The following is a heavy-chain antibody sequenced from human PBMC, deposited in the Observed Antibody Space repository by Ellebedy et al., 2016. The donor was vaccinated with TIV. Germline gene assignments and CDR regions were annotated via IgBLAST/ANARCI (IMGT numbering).Heavy chain of an antibody. J-gene: IGHJ4*02. CDR2: ISGIGFGT. V-gene: IGHV3-23*01. CDR3: AKGRRIVYSTGGLDY. CDR1: GFTFSSYP. Sequence: PGGSLRLSCAASGFTFSSYPMNWVRQAPGKGLEWVSTISGIGFGTSYADSVKGRFTISRDNSKNTLYLQMTSLRAEDTAVYYCAKGRRIVYSTGGLDYWGQGTLVTVSS. D-gene: IGHD2-8*01.